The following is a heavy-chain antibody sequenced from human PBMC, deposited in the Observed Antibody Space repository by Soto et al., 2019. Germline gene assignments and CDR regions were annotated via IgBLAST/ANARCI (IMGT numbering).Heavy chain of an antibody. CDR3: ATDLTKGVPYYYGMAV. Sequence: PGGSLRLSCAGSGFTFSSYAMSWVGQAPGKGLEWVSAISGSGGSTSYADSVKGRFTISRDNSKNTLYLPMNSLIAEDTAVYYCATDLTKGVPYYYGMAVGGQGTTVTVSS. V-gene: IGHV3-23*01. D-gene: IGHD3-10*01. CDR2: ISGSGGST. J-gene: IGHJ6*02. CDR1: GFTFSSYA.